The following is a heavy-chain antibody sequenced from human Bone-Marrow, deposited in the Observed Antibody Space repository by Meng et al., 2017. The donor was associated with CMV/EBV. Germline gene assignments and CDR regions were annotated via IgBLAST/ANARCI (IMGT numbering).Heavy chain of an antibody. J-gene: IGHJ3*01. V-gene: IGHV1-69*10. CDR1: GGTFSSNP. CDR3: ARDHGNGDPQYGGAFDV. CDR2: IIPIRGIV. D-gene: IGHD4-23*01. Sequence: SVKVSCKASGGTFSSNPITWVRQAPGQGLEWMGAIIPIRGIVTYAQRFQGRVTMTADKSTSIAYMELTSLTFDDTAVYYCARDHGNGDPQYGGAFDVWGQGTTVNVAS.